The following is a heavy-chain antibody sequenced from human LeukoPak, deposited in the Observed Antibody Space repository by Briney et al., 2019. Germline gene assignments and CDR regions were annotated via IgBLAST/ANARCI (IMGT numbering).Heavy chain of an antibody. CDR2: ISSGSSTI. Sequence: RPGGSLRLSCAASGFTFSSYAMSWVRQAPGKGLEWVSYISSGSSTIYYADSVRGRFTISRDNAKNSLYLQMNSLRAEDTAVYYCARGAGASNYWGQGTLVTVSS. CDR1: GFTFSSYA. CDR3: ARGAGASNY. V-gene: IGHV3-48*01. J-gene: IGHJ4*02. D-gene: IGHD1-26*01.